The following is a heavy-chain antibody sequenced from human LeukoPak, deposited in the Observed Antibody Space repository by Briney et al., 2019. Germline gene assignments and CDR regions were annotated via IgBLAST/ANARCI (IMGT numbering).Heavy chain of an antibody. CDR1: GFTASSNY. D-gene: IGHD3-10*01. V-gene: IGHV3-66*02. CDR2: IYSGGST. Sequence: PGGSLRLSCAASGFTASSNYMSWVRQAPGKGLEGVSVIYSGGSTYYADSVKGRFTISRDNPKNTLYLQMNSLRAEDTAVYYCAITMVRGPLDYWGQGTLVTVSS. J-gene: IGHJ4*02. CDR3: AITMVRGPLDY.